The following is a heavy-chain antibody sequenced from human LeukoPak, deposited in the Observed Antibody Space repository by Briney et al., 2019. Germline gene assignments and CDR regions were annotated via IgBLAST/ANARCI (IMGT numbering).Heavy chain of an antibody. V-gene: IGHV3-21*01. CDR2: ISSSSSYI. J-gene: IGHJ4*02. CDR3: ARDLYSSSSPPLDY. D-gene: IGHD6-13*01. Sequence: GGSLRLSCAASGFTFSSYSMNWVRQAPGKGLEWVSPISSSSSYIYYADSVKGRFTISRDNAKNSLYLQMNSLRAEDTAVYYCARDLYSSSSPPLDYWGQGTLVTVSS. CDR1: GFTFSSYS.